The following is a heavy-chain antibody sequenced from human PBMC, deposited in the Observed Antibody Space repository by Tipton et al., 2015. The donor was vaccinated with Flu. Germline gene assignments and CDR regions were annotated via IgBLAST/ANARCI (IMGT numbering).Heavy chain of an antibody. Sequence: TLSLTCTFSGGSISSYYWSWIRQPPGKGLEWIGYIYYSGSTNYNPSLKSRVTISVDTSKNQFSLKLSSVTAADTAVYYCAMGDGDSDYWGQGTLVTVSS. CDR1: GGSISSYY. D-gene: IGHD4-17*01. CDR3: AMGDGDSDY. V-gene: IGHV4-59*01. CDR2: IYYSGST. J-gene: IGHJ4*02.